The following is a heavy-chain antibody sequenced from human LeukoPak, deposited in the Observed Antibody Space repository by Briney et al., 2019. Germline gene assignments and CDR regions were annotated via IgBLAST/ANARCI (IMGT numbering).Heavy chain of an antibody. V-gene: IGHV4-34*01. D-gene: IGHD3-10*01. CDR1: GGSFSGYY. J-gene: IGHJ6*03. CDR3: ARRAITIIRGVTRDHYQYYYYMDV. Sequence: SETLSLTRAVYGGSFSGYYWNWIRQSPEKGLEWIGEINHVGSTNYNPSLKSRVTISVDTSKNQFSLRLSSVTAADTAVYYCARRAITIIRGVTRDHYQYYYYMDVWGKGTTATISS. CDR2: INHVGST.